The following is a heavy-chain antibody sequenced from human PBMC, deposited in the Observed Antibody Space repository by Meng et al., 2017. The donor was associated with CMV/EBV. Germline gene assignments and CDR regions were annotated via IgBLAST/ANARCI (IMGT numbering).Heavy chain of an antibody. CDR2: IYYSGST. CDR1: GGSISSGGYY. V-gene: IGHV4-31*03. J-gene: IGHJ6*02. CDR3: AREVAEGRYYYYGMDV. Sequence: SETLSLTCTVSGGSISSGGYYWSWIRQHPGKGLEWIGYIYYSGSTYYNPSLKSRLTISVDTSKNQFSLKLSSVTAADTAVYYCAREVAEGRYYYYGMDVWGQGTTVTVSS. D-gene: IGHD3-10*01.